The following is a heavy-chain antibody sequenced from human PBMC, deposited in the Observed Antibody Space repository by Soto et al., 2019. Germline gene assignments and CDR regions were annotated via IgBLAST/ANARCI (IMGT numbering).Heavy chain of an antibody. CDR2: INHSGST. Sequence: SETLSLTCAVYGGSFSGYYWSWIRQPPGKGLEWIGEINHSGSTNYNPSLKSRVTISVDTSKNQFSLKLSSVTAADTAVYYCARGRPGTFVVIASSYYFDYWGQGTLVTVSS. V-gene: IGHV4-34*01. D-gene: IGHD2-21*01. J-gene: IGHJ4*02. CDR1: GGSFSGYY. CDR3: ARGRPGTFVVIASSYYFDY.